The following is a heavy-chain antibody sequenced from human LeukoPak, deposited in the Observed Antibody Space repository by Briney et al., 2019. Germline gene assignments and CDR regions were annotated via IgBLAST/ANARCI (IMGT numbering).Heavy chain of an antibody. D-gene: IGHD1-20*01. V-gene: IGHV1-46*01. CDR3: ARDAGPITFDL. CDR2: INPSGGST. J-gene: IGHJ2*01. Sequence: ASVKVSCKASGYTFTSYYKHWVRQAPGQGLEWMGIINPSGGSTSYAQKFQGRVTMTRDTSTSTVYMELSSLRSEDTAVYYCARDAGPITFDLWGRGTLVTVSS. CDR1: GYTFTSYY.